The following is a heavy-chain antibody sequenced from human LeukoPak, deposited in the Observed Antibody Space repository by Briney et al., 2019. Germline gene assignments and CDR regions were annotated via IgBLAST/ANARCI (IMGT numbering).Heavy chain of an antibody. CDR1: GYSFISYW. D-gene: IGHD3-22*01. CDR2: IYPGDSDT. CDR3: ARQRDSSGYPIDY. Sequence: GESLKISCKGSGYSFISYWIGWVRQMPGKGLEWMGIIYPGDSDTRYSPSFQGQVTISADESISTAYLQWSSLKASDTAMYYCARQRDSSGYPIDYWGQGTLVTVSS. J-gene: IGHJ4*02. V-gene: IGHV5-51*01.